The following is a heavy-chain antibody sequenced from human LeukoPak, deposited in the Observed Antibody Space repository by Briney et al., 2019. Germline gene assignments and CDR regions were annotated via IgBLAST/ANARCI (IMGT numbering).Heavy chain of an antibody. CDR1: GGSVSGHY. J-gene: IGHJ4*02. V-gene: IGHV4-4*09. D-gene: IGHD6-13*01. Sequence: SETLSLTCAVSGGSVSGHYWDWIRQPPGKGLEWIGYIYTSGSTNYNPSLMGRVTLSFDTSKNQFSLRLSSVTAADTAVYYCARETGAAAVSDYWGQGTLVTVSS. CDR2: IYTSGST. CDR3: ARETGAAAVSDY.